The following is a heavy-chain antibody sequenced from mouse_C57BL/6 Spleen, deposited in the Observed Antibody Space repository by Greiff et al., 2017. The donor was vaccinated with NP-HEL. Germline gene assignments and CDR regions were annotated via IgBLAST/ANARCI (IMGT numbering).Heavy chain of an antibody. V-gene: IGHV1-69*01. CDR1: GYTFTSYW. D-gene: IGHD2-1*01. CDR2: IDPSDSYT. Sequence: QVQLQQPGAELVMPGASVKLSCKASGYTFTSYWMHWVKQRPGQGLEWIGEIDPSDSYTNYNQKFKGKSTLTLDKSSSTAYMQLSSLTSEDSAVYYCARGEGKGGYFDYWGQGTTLTVSS. J-gene: IGHJ2*01. CDR3: ARGEGKGGYFDY.